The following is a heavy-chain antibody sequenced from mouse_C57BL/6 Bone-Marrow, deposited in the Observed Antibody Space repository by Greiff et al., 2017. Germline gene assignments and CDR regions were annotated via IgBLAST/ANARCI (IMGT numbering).Heavy chain of an antibody. V-gene: IGHV1-54*01. CDR3: ARWLLRGGTVFAY. D-gene: IGHD2-3*01. Sequence: QVQLQQSGAELVRPGTSVTVSCKASGYAFTNYLIEWVKQRPGQGLEWIGVIKPGSGGTNYNEKFKGKATLTADKSYSTAYMQLSSLTSEDSEVYFCARWLLRGGTVFAYWGRGTLVTVSA. J-gene: IGHJ3*01. CDR2: IKPGSGGT. CDR1: GYAFTNYL.